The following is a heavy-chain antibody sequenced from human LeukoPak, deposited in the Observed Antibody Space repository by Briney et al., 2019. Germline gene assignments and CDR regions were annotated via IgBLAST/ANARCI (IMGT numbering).Heavy chain of an antibody. CDR2: ISGSGGNT. J-gene: IGHJ4*02. CDR1: GFTFSSHW. Sequence: GGSLRLSCAGSGFTFSSHWIGWVRQAPGKGLEWVSAISGSGGNTYYADSVKGRFTISRDNSKNTLYLQMNSLRAEDTAVYYCARHDYGAFWGQGTLVTVSS. V-gene: IGHV3-23*01. CDR3: ARHDYGAF. D-gene: IGHD4-17*01.